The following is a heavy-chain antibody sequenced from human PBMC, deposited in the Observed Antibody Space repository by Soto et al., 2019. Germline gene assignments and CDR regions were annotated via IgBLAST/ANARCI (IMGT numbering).Heavy chain of an antibody. CDR1: GGSFSGYY. V-gene: IGHV4-34*01. CDR2: INHREST. J-gene: IGHJ4*02. D-gene: IGHD3-10*01. CDR3: ARDHLTHYYGSGSYYPFDY. Sequence: SETLSLTCAVYGGSFSGYYWSWIRQPPGKGLEWIGEINHRESTNYNPSLKSRVTISVDTSKNQFSLKRSSVTAADTAVYYCARDHLTHYYGSGSYYPFDYWGQGALVTVSS.